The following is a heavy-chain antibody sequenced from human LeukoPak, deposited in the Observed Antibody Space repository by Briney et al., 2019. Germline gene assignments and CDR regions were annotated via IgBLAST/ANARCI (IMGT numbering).Heavy chain of an antibody. D-gene: IGHD3-16*01. CDR1: GGTFSSYA. J-gene: IGHJ4*02. CDR2: ISAYNGNT. Sequence: ASVKVSCKASGGTFSSYAISWVRQAPGQGLEWMGWISAYNGNTNYAQKLQGRVTMTTDTSTSTAYMELRSLRSDDTAVYYCARDPRSSGGRDYWGQGTLVTVSS. CDR3: ARDPRSSGGRDY. V-gene: IGHV1-18*01.